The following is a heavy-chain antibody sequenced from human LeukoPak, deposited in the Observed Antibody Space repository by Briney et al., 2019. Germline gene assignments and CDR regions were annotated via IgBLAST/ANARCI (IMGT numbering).Heavy chain of an antibody. CDR1: GGSFSGYY. J-gene: IGHJ4*02. CDR3: ARGRLVSSQPFDY. V-gene: IGHV4-34*01. Sequence: SETLSLTCAVYGGSFSGYYWSWIRQPPGKGLEWIGEINHSGSTNYNPSLKSRVTISADTPKNQSSLKLSSVTAADTAVYYCARGRLVSSQPFDYWGQGTLVTVSS. CDR2: INHSGST. D-gene: IGHD6-6*01.